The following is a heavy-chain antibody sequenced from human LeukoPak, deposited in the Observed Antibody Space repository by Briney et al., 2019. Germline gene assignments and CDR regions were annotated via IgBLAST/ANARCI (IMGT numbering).Heavy chain of an antibody. CDR2: IIPSFGTA. CDR3: AGLSWRSSSSDY. D-gene: IGHD6-6*01. CDR1: GDTFSNYA. J-gene: IGHJ4*02. V-gene: IGHV1-69*05. Sequence: GSSVKVSCKASGDTFSNYAISWVRQAPGQGLEWLGGIIPSFGTANYAQKFQGRVTMTRDTSISTAYMELSRLRSDDTAVYYCAGLSWRSSSSDYWGQGTLVTVSS.